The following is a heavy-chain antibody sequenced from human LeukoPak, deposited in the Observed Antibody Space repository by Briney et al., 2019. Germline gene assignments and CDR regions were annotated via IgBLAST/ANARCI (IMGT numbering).Heavy chain of an antibody. J-gene: IGHJ1*01. CDR2: ISSSSSYI. CDR3: ARDWPTIAAAGTIPEYFQH. CDR1: GFTFSSFA. V-gene: IGHV3-21*01. Sequence: PGGSLRLSCAASGFTFSSFAMNWVRQAPGKGLEWVSSISSSSSYIYYADSVKGRFTISRDNAKNSLYLQMNSLRAEDTAVYYCARDWPTIAAAGTIPEYFQHWGQGTLVTVSS. D-gene: IGHD6-13*01.